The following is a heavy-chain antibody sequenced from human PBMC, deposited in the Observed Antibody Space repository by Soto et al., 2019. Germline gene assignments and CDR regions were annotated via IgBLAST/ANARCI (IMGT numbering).Heavy chain of an antibody. D-gene: IGHD5-12*01. Sequence: SVKVSCKASGGTFSSYAINWVRQAPGQGLEWMGGIIPIFGTANYAQKLQGRVTITADESTSTAYMELSSLRSEDTAVYYCARPVEMATISRSYLFYWGKGTLVTVSS. CDR3: ARPVEMATISRSYLFY. CDR2: IIPIFGTA. J-gene: IGHJ4*02. V-gene: IGHV1-69*13. CDR1: GGTFSSYA.